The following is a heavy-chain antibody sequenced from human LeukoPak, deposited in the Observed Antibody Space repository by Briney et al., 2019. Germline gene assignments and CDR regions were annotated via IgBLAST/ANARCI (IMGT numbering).Heavy chain of an antibody. CDR3: ATLTLWDIVVVPAPR. CDR1: RYTFTDYY. J-gene: IGHJ4*02. Sequence: GASVKVSCKASRYTFTDYYMHWVQQAPGKGLEWMGRVDPEDGETIYAEKFQGRVTITADTSTDTAYMELSSLRSEDTAVYYCATLTLWDIVVVPAPRWDQGTLVTVSS. V-gene: IGHV1-69-2*01. D-gene: IGHD2-2*01. CDR2: VDPEDGET.